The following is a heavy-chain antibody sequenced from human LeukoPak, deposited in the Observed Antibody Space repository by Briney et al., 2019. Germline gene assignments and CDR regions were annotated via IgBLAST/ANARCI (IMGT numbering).Heavy chain of an antibody. CDR3: AGLPDPG. CDR2: INPDGSDP. J-gene: IGHJ4*02. CDR1: GFTFSHYW. V-gene: IGHV3-74*03. Sequence: GSLRLSCAASGFTFSHYWMHWVRQAPGKGLPWVSRINPDGSDPTYADSVKGRFTISRDNAKNTLYLQMNSLRAEDSAVYFCAGLPDPGWGQGTLVTVSS.